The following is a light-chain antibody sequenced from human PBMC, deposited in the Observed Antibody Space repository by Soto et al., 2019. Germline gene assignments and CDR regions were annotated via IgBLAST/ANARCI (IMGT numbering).Light chain of an antibody. CDR2: DAS. Sequence: DIQMTQSPSTLSASVGDRVTITCRASQSISSWLAWYQQKPGKAPKLLIYDASSLESGVPSRISGSGSGTEVTLTISSLQPDDFAPYYCQQYNSYSGTFGQGTKVEIK. CDR1: QSISSW. J-gene: IGKJ1*01. CDR3: QQYNSYSGT. V-gene: IGKV1-5*01.